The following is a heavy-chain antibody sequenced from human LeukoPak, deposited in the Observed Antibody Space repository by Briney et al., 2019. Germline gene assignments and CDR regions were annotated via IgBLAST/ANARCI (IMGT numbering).Heavy chain of an antibody. CDR1: GFTFSSYG. Sequence: PGGSLRLSCAASGFTFSSYGMHWVRQAPGKGLEWVAVIWYDGSNKYYADSVKGRFTISRDNSKNTLYLQMNSLRAEDTAVYYCARGASQWLVPDYWGQGTLVTVSS. D-gene: IGHD6-19*01. J-gene: IGHJ4*02. CDR3: ARGASQWLVPDY. V-gene: IGHV3-33*01. CDR2: IWYDGSNK.